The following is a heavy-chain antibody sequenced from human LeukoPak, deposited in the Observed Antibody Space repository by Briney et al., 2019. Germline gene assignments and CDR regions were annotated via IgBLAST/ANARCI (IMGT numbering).Heavy chain of an antibody. J-gene: IGHJ1*01. CDR1: GFTFSSYA. D-gene: IGHD2-2*01. CDR2: ISGSGGNT. V-gene: IGHV3-23*01. Sequence: PGGFLRLSCAASGFTFSSYAMSWARQAPGEGLEWVSSISGSGGNTYYADSVKGRFTISRDNYKNTLYLQMNSLRAEDTAVYYCAQIWGYCSSTSCLNLLFFQHWGQGTLVTVSS. CDR3: AQIWGYCSSTSCLNLLFFQH.